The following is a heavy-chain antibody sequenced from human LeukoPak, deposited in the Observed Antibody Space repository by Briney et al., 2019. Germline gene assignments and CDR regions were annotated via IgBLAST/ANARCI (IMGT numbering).Heavy chain of an antibody. CDR1: GYSFTSYW. J-gene: IGHJ6*02. V-gene: IGHV5-51*01. Sequence: PGESLKISCNGSGYSFTSYWIGWVRQMPGKGLEWMGIIYPGDSDTRYSPSFQGQVTISADKSISTAYLQWSSLKASDTAMYYCASSASSRSYYYYYGMDVWGQGTTVTVSS. D-gene: IGHD2-2*01. CDR2: IYPGDSDT. CDR3: ASSASSRSYYYYYGMDV.